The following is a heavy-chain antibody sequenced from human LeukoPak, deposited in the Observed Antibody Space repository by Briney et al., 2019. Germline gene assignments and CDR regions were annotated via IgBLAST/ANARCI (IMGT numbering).Heavy chain of an antibody. CDR2: IWYDGSLK. CDR1: GFTFSSYD. V-gene: IGHV3-33*06. D-gene: IGHD1-26*01. Sequence: GGSLRLSCAASGFTFSSYDMHWVRQAPGKGLEWVAVIWYDGSLKYYADSVKGRFTISRDNSKNTLYLQMNSLRAEDTALYYCAKRTGDGSYRYFDYWGQGTLVTVSS. J-gene: IGHJ4*02. CDR3: AKRTGDGSYRYFDY.